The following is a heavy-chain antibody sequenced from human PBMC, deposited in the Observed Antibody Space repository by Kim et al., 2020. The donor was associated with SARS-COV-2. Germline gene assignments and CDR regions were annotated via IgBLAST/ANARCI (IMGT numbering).Heavy chain of an antibody. J-gene: IGHJ3*02. CDR3: ARDGWFDI. Sequence: GSTIYYADSVKGRFTISRDNAKNSLYLQMNSLRAEDTAVYYCARDGWFDIWGQGTMVTVSS. CDR2: GSTI. D-gene: IGHD2-15*01. V-gene: IGHV3-11*01.